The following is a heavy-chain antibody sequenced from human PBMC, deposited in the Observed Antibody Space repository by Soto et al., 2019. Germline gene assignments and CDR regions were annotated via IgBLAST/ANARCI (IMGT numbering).Heavy chain of an antibody. V-gene: IGHV1-2*04. Sequence: ASVKVSCKASGYTFTGYYMHWVRQAPGQGPEWMGWINPNSGGTNYAQKFQGWVTMTRDTSISTAYMELSRLRSDDTAVYYCARDPRPSIAARQSYYYYGMDVWGQGTTVTVSS. D-gene: IGHD6-6*01. CDR1: GYTFTGYY. J-gene: IGHJ6*02. CDR2: INPNSGGT. CDR3: ARDPRPSIAARQSYYYYGMDV.